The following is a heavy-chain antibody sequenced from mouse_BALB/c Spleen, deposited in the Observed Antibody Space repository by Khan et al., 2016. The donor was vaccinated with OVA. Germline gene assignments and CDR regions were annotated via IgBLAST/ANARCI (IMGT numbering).Heavy chain of an antibody. V-gene: IGHV1S81*02. CDR2: INPSNGRT. D-gene: IGHD2-1*01. CDR1: GYTLTSYW. J-gene: IGHJ2*01. CDR3: ARLLINFDY. Sequence: QVQLQQSGAELVNPGASVNLSCKASGYTLTSYWMHWVKQRPGQGLEWIGEINPSNGRTNYNEKFKSKATLTVVKSSSTAYMQLSSPTSEDSAVYYCARLLINFDYWGQGTTLTVSS.